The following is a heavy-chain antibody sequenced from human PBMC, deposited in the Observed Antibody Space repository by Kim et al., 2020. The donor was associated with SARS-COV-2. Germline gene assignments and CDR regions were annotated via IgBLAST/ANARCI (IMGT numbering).Heavy chain of an antibody. V-gene: IGHV4-39*07. CDR3: ARAVAGIVGGPAVFDY. J-gene: IGHJ4*02. D-gene: IGHD6-19*01. Sequence: SLKSRVTISVDTSKNQFSLKLSSVTAADTAVYYCARAVAGIVGGPAVFDYWGQGTLVTVSS.